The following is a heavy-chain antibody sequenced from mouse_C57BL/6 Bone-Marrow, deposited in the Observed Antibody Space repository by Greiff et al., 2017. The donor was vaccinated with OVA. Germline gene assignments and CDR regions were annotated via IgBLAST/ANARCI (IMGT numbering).Heavy chain of an antibody. CDR2: IHPNSGST. J-gene: IGHJ3*01. CDR1: GYTFTSYW. Sequence: QVQLQQSGAELVKPGASVKLSCKASGYTFTSYWMHWVKQRPGQGLEWIGMIHPNSGSTNYNEKFKSKATLTVDKSSNTAYMQLSSLTSEDSAVYYCAREGGYYYGSGAYWGQGTLVTVSA. D-gene: IGHD1-1*01. CDR3: AREGGYYYGSGAY. V-gene: IGHV1-64*01.